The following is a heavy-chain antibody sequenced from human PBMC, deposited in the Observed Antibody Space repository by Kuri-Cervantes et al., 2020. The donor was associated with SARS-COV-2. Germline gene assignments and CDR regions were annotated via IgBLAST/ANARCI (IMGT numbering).Heavy chain of an antibody. CDR2: IYYSGST. J-gene: IGHJ4*02. CDR3: ASTSYDFWSGPTIYFDY. CDR1: GGSISSHY. V-gene: IGHV4-59*11. Sequence: GSLRLSCIVSGGSISSHYWSWIRQPPGKGLEWIGYIYYSGSTNYNPSLKSRVTISVDTSKNQFSLKLSSVTAADTAVYYCASTSYDFWSGPTIYFDYWGQGTLVTVSS. D-gene: IGHD3-3*01.